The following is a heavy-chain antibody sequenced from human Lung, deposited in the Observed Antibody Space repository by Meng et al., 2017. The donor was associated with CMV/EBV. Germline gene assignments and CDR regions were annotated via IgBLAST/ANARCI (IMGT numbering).Heavy chain of an antibody. J-gene: IGHJ4*02. CDR2: ISGSGGST. CDR1: GFTFSSYA. D-gene: IGHD6-19*01. CDR3: AKDDSSCWYSDY. V-gene: IGHV3-23*01. Sequence: GGSLRLXCAASGFTFSSYAMSWVRQAPGKGLEWVSAISGSGGSTYYADPVKGRFTISRDNSKNTLYRQMNSLRAEDTAVYYCAKDDSSCWYSDYWGQGTMVTVSS.